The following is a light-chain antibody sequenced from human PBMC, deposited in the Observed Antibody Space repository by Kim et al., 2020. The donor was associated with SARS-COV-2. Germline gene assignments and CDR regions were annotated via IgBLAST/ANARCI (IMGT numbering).Light chain of an antibody. CDR3: QAWDSSIYV. CDR1: KLGDKY. Sequence: SVSPGQTASITCSGDKLGDKYASWYQQKPGQSPVMVIFRDNRRPSGIPERFSGSNSGNTATLTISGTQAMDEADYYCQAWDSSIYVFGTGTKVTVL. CDR2: RDN. J-gene: IGLJ1*01. V-gene: IGLV3-1*01.